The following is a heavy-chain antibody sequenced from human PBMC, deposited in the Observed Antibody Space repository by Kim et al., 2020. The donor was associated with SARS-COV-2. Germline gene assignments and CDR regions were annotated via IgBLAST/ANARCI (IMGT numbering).Heavy chain of an antibody. D-gene: IGHD5-18*01. Sequence: RFTISRDNSKNTLYLQMNSMRAEDTAVYYCARDHRDRWIQVWLEKYFGVDVWGQGTTVTVSS. J-gene: IGHJ6*02. CDR3: ARDHRDRWIQVWLEKYFGVDV. V-gene: IGHV3-30*01.